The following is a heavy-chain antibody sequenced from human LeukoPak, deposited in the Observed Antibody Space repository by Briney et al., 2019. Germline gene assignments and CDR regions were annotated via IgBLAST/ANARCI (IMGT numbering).Heavy chain of an antibody. CDR1: GGSISSGDYY. CDR2: IYYSGST. J-gene: IGHJ5*02. CDR3: ASLTPTYYDILTGYYNRWFDP. Sequence: SETLSLTCTVSGGSISSGDYYWSWIRQPPGKGLEWIGYIYYSGSTYYNPSLKSRVTISVDTSKNQFSLKLSSVTAADTAVYYCASLTPTYYDILTGYYNRWFDPWGQGTLVTVSS. D-gene: IGHD3-9*01. V-gene: IGHV4-30-4*01.